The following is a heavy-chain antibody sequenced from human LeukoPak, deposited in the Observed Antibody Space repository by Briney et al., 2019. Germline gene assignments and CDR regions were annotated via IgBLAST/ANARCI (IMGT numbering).Heavy chain of an antibody. Sequence: PGGSLRLSCAASGXTFSSHWMHWVRQPPGKGLMWVSRVNSEGSSTTYADSVKGRFTISRDNAKNTLYLQINSLRAEDTAVYYCVSTVDYWYFDLWGRGTLVTVSS. CDR2: VNSEGSST. CDR3: VSTVDYWYFDL. D-gene: IGHD6-19*01. CDR1: GXTFSSHW. J-gene: IGHJ2*01. V-gene: IGHV3-74*01.